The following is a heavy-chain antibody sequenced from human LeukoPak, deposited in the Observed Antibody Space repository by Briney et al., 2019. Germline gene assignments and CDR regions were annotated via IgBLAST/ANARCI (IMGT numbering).Heavy chain of an antibody. CDR1: GGSISGSSYY. J-gene: IGHJ4*02. CDR3: ARAWSSSWYVIDY. V-gene: IGHV4-61*01. CDR2: IYYSGST. D-gene: IGHD6-13*01. Sequence: SETLSLTCTVSGGSISGSSYYWSWIRQPPGKGLEWIGYIYYSGSTNYNPSLKSRVTISVDTSKNQFSLKLSSVTAADTAVYYCARAWSSSWYVIDYWGQGTLVTVSS.